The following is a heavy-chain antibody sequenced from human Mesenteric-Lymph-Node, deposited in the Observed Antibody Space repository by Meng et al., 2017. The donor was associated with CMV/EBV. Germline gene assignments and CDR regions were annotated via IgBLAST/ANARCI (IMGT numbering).Heavy chain of an antibody. CDR1: GYTFTDYY. Sequence: ASVKVSCKASGYTFTDYYIHWVRQAPGQGLEWMGIINPSIASTTYAEKFQGRVTMTRDTSATTVYMELSSLRFEDTAVYYCARSRAQGSGSSSNWGQGTLVTVSS. V-gene: IGHV1-46*01. CDR2: INPSIAST. J-gene: IGHJ4*02. D-gene: IGHD3-10*01. CDR3: ARSRAQGSGSSSN.